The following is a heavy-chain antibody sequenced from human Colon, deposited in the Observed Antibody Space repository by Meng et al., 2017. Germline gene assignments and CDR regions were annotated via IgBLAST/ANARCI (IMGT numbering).Heavy chain of an antibody. CDR1: GGSISSSHYY. Sequence: QLQLQESGPGLVKPSETLSLTCPVSGGSISSSHYYWGWIRQPPGKGLEWIGNIYHTGTTYYNPSLKSPVTISVDTSNNQFSLKLRSVTAADTAVYYCARRGYCSGGTCLMSFDYWGQGTLVTVSS. CDR3: ARRGYCSGGTCLMSFDY. CDR2: IYHTGTT. J-gene: IGHJ4*02. D-gene: IGHD2-15*01. V-gene: IGHV4-39*01.